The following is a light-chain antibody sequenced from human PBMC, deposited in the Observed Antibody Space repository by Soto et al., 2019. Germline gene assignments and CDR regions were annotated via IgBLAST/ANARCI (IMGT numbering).Light chain of an antibody. CDR2: GAS. CDR3: QKHGTSPIT. CDR1: QNFGSSY. Sequence: EVVLTQSPDTVSLSPGEIATLSCSASQNFGSSYLAWYQQKRGQAPRFLIYGASSRATGIPDRFSGSGSGTDFTLTISRLEPEDFAVYYCQKHGTSPITFGQGTRLEIK. J-gene: IGKJ5*01. V-gene: IGKV3-20*01.